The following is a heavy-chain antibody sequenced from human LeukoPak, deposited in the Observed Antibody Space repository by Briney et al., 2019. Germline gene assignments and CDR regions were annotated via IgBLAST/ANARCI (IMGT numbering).Heavy chain of an antibody. Sequence: PSETLSLTCAVYGGSFSGYYWSWIRQPPGKGLEWIGEINHSGSTNHNPSLKSRVTISVDTSKNQFSLKLSSVTAADTAVYYCARQRTSGWVPSYYFDYWGQGTLVTVSS. CDR3: ARQRTSGWVPSYYFDY. CDR1: GGSFSGYY. CDR2: INHSGST. D-gene: IGHD6-19*01. J-gene: IGHJ4*02. V-gene: IGHV4-34*01.